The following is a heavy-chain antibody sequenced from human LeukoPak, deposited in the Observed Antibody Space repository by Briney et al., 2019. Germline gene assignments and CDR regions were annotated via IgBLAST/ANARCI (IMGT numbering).Heavy chain of an antibody. CDR3: GKGRNAYFDY. CDR1: GFTFSGYG. CDR2: IPSGGSNK. V-gene: IGHV3-30*02. J-gene: IGHJ4*02. Sequence: GGSLRLSCAASGFTFSGYGMHWVRQAPGKGLEWVAFIPSGGSNKYYADSVKGRFTISRDNSKNTVDLQMNSLRPEDTAVYYCGKGRNAYFDYWGQGTLVTASS.